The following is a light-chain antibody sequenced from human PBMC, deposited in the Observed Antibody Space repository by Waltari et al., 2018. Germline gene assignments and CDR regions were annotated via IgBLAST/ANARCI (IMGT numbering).Light chain of an antibody. CDR3: QTWGTGIQV. CDR1: SGHSSYA. V-gene: IGLV4-69*01. CDR2: LNSDGSH. Sequence: QLVLTQSPSASASLGASVKLTCTLNSGHSSYAIAWHQQQPEKGPRYLMKLNSDGSHSKGDGIPDRFSGSSSGAERYLTISSLQSEDGADYYCQTWGTGIQVFGGGTKLTVV. J-gene: IGLJ2*01.